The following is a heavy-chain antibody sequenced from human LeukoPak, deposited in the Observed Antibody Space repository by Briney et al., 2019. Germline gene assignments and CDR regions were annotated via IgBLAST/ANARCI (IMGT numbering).Heavy chain of an antibody. CDR1: GGSISSGSYY. CDR2: IYTSGST. CDR3: ARDFVIAATTEYFQY. J-gene: IGHJ1*01. D-gene: IGHD6-13*01. V-gene: IGHV4-61*09. Sequence: SQTLSLTCTVSGGSISSGSYYWSWIRQPAGKGLEWIGHIYTSGSTKYNPSLKSRVTISADTSKNQFSLKLSSVTAADTAVYYCARDFVIAATTEYFQYWGRAPWSPSPQ.